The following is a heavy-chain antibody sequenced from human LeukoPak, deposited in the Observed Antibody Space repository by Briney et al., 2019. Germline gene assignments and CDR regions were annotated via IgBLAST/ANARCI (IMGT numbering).Heavy chain of an antibody. CDR1: GFTFSDYY. CDR2: ISSSSSSSSYT. CDR3: ARVLVGGTNWFDP. V-gene: IGHV3-11*06. Sequence: GGSLRLSCAASGFTFSDYYMSWIRQAPGKGLEWVSYISSSSSSSSYTNYADSVKGRFTISRDNAKNSLYLQMNSLRAEDTSVYYCARVLVGGTNWFDPWGQGTLVTVS. J-gene: IGHJ5*02. D-gene: IGHD1-26*01.